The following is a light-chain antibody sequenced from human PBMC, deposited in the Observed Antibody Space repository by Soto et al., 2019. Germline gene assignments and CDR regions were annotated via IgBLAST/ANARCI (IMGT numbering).Light chain of an antibody. Sequence: DIQMTQSPSTLSASVGDRVTITFRASQSMSSWLAWYQQKPGKAPKLLIYKASSFESGVPSRFSGSGSGTEFTLTISSLQPYDFATYYCQQSNSYSWTFGQGTKVEIK. CDR3: QQSNSYSWT. V-gene: IGKV1-5*03. CDR1: QSMSSW. J-gene: IGKJ1*01. CDR2: KAS.